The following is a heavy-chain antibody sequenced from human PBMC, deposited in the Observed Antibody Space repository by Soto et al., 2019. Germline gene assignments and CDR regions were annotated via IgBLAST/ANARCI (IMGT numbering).Heavy chain of an antibody. CDR2: IYYSGST. Sequence: SETRSLTCTVSGGSISSSSYYWGWIRQPPGKGLEWIGSIYYSGSTYYNPSLKSRVTISVDTSKNQFSLKLSSVTAADTAVYYCARRTSIAARWVQVYGMDVWGQGTTVTVSS. CDR1: GGSISSSSYY. J-gene: IGHJ6*02. CDR3: ARRTSIAARWVQVYGMDV. V-gene: IGHV4-39*01. D-gene: IGHD6-6*01.